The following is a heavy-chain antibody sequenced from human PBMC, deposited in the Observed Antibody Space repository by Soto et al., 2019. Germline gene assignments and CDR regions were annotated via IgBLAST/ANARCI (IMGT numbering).Heavy chain of an antibody. Sequence: GESLKISCKGSGYSFTSYWIGWVRQMPGKGLEWMGIIYPGDSDTRYSPSFQGQVTISADKSISTAYLQWSSLKASDTAMYYCARTYYYDSSGYYRGCYFDYWGQGTLVTVSS. CDR3: ARTYYYDSSGYYRGCYFDY. CDR2: IYPGDSDT. J-gene: IGHJ4*02. CDR1: GYSFTSYW. D-gene: IGHD3-22*01. V-gene: IGHV5-51*01.